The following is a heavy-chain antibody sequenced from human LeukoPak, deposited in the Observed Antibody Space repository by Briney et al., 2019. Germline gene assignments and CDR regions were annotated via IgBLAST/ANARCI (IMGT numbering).Heavy chain of an antibody. CDR1: AFTFSSYW. CDR2: INRDGSEK. Sequence: QAGGSLRLSCAASAFTFSSYWMTWVRQAPGEGLEWVANINRDGSEKNHVDSVKGRFIISRDNAKNSLYLQMDSLRAEDTTVYYCARDRTYCSGGRCYDLFDIWGQGTMVTVSS. CDR3: ARDRTYCSGGRCYDLFDI. D-gene: IGHD2-15*01. J-gene: IGHJ3*02. V-gene: IGHV3-7*01.